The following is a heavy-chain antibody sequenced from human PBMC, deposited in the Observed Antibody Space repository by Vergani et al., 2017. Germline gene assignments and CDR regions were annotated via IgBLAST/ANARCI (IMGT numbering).Heavy chain of an antibody. Sequence: QLQLQESGPGLVKPSATLSLTCSVSGASIRSRNYYWGWIRQPPGKGLEWIASIYYSGSAYYNPSLKSRVTISVDTSKNQFSLKLSSVTAADTAVYFCAGHFTVVWLVKLGWIDPWGQGILVTVSS. V-gene: IGHV4-39*01. CDR2: IYYSGSA. CDR3: AGHFTVVWLVKLGWIDP. J-gene: IGHJ5*02. CDR1: GASIRSRNYY. D-gene: IGHD6-19*01.